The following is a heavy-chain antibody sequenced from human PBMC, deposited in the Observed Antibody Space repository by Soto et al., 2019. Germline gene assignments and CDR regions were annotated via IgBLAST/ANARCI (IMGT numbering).Heavy chain of an antibody. CDR1: GGSISSSSYY. D-gene: IGHD6-19*01. J-gene: IGHJ4*02. CDR2: IYYSGST. Sequence: SETLSLTCTVSGGSISSSSYYWGWIRQPPGKGLEWIGSIYYSGSTYYNPSLKSRVTISVDTSKNQFSLKLSSVTAADTAVYYCARHGVAVAGRRYFDYWGQGTLVTVSS. CDR3: ARHGVAVAGRRYFDY. V-gene: IGHV4-39*01.